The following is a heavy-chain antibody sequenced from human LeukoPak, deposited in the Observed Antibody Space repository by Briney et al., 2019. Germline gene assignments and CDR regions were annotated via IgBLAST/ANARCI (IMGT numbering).Heavy chain of an antibody. J-gene: IGHJ3*02. CDR3: ERQGLYYYESSGPDAFDI. CDR1: GYSISSGYY. Sequence: PSETVSLICSVCGYSISSGYYWGWIRQPPGKGLEWIGSIYHSGSTQYNLPLKSRVTISVDTSKTQCSLKLSSVIAADTAVYYCERQGLYYYESSGPDAFDIWGQGTMVTVSS. V-gene: IGHV4-38-2*01. CDR2: IYHSGST. D-gene: IGHD3-22*01.